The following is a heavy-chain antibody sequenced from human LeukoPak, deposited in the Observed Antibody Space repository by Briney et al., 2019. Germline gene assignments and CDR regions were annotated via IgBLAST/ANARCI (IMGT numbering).Heavy chain of an antibody. Sequence: GGSLKISCEVSGYNFANHWIGWVRQMPGKGLEWMGVIYPRDSDTRYSPSFQGQVTISADKSINTAYLQWSSLKASDTAMYYCARQSGSYSDYWGQGTLVTVSS. CDR1: GYNFANHW. J-gene: IGHJ4*02. V-gene: IGHV5-51*01. CDR3: ARQSGSYSDY. D-gene: IGHD1-26*01. CDR2: IYPRDSDT.